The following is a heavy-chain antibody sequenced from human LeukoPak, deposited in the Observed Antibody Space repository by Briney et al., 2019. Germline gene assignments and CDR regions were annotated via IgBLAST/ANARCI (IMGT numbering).Heavy chain of an antibody. CDR1: GFSFRIYW. Sequence: GGSLRLSCAASGFSFRIYWMHWVRQAPGKGLVWVSRINSDGSITSYADSVKGRFTISRDNAKNTLYLQMNSLRAEDTAVYYCVTGWGYFGNWGQGTLVTVSS. D-gene: IGHD3-22*01. J-gene: IGHJ4*02. V-gene: IGHV3-74*01. CDR2: INSDGSIT. CDR3: VTGWGYFGN.